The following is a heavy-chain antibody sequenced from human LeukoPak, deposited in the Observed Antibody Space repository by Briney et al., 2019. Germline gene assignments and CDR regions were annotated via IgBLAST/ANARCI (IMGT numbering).Heavy chain of an antibody. D-gene: IGHD2-15*01. Sequence: ASVKVSCKASGYTFTGYYMHWVRQAPGQGLEWMGWTNPNSGGTNYAQKFQGRVTMTRDTSISTAYMELSRLRSDDTAVYYCARGYCSGGSCYYWMDVWGQGTTVTVSS. J-gene: IGHJ6*02. CDR2: TNPNSGGT. CDR1: GYTFTGYY. V-gene: IGHV1-2*02. CDR3: ARGYCSGGSCYYWMDV.